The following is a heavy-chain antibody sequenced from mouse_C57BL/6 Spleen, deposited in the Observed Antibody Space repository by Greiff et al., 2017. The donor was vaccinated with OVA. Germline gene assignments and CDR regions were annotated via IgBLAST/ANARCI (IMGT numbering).Heavy chain of an antibody. CDR3: ARCNRSTMIPYYAMDY. D-gene: IGHD2-4*01. CDR1: GYTFTSYG. V-gene: IGHV1-81*01. J-gene: IGHJ4*01. CDR2: IYPRSGNT. Sequence: VQLQQSGAELARPGASVKLSCKASGYTFTSYGISWVKRRTGQGLEWIGEIYPRSGNTYYNEKFKGKATLTADKSSSTAYMELRSLTSEDSAVYFCARCNRSTMIPYYAMDYWGQGTSVTVSS.